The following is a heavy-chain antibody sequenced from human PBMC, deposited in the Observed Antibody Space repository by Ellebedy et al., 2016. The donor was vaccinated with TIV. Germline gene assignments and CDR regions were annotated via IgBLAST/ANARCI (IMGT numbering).Heavy chain of an antibody. V-gene: IGHV4-59*11. CDR3: ARRGGYHFDS. D-gene: IGHD2-15*01. Sequence: SETLSLTCTVSGGSINPHYWHWIRQPPGKGLEWIGYVFYSGSTNYNSSLQSRVTISADSSKNRFSLRLTSVTAADTAMYYCARRGGYHFDSWGQGILVTVSS. CDR1: GGSINPHY. J-gene: IGHJ4*02. CDR2: VFYSGST.